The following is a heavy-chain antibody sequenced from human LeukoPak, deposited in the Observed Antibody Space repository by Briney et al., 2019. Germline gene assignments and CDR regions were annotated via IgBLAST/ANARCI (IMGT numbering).Heavy chain of an antibody. V-gene: IGHV3-30*18. D-gene: IGHD6-6*01. CDR2: ISHDGSNK. CDR3: AKGPRIADRPVFYYYFYGMDV. CDR1: GFSFSSYG. Sequence: GGSLRLSCAASGFSFSSYGMHWVRQAPGKGLEWVGVISHDGSNKYRADSVKGRFTISRDNSQNTLHLQMSSLTPEDTAVYYCAKGPRIADRPVFYYYFYGMDVWGQGTTVTVSS. J-gene: IGHJ6*02.